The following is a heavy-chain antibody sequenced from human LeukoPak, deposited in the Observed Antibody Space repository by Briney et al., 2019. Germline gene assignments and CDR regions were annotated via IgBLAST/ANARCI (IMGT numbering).Heavy chain of an antibody. CDR1: GFTFSSYG. Sequence: GGSLRPSCAASGFTFSSYGMHWVRQAPGKGLEWVAVISYDGSNKYYADSVKGRFTISRDNSKNTLYLQMNSLRAEDTAVYYCAKVLLRYCSSTSCYLDYWGQGTLVTVSS. CDR2: ISYDGSNK. J-gene: IGHJ4*02. CDR3: AKVLLRYCSSTSCYLDY. V-gene: IGHV3-30*18. D-gene: IGHD2-2*01.